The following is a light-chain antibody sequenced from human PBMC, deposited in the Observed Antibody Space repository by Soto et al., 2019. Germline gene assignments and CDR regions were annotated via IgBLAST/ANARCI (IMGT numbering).Light chain of an antibody. CDR1: SGHSTYI. Sequence: QSVLTQSSSASASLGSSVKLTCTLSSGHSTYIIAWHQHQPGKAPRFLMRLEGSGSYNKGSGVPDRFSGSSSGADRYLTISNLQSEDEADYYCETWDSSTWVFGGGTKLTVL. V-gene: IGLV4-60*03. CDR2: LEGSGSY. CDR3: ETWDSSTWV. J-gene: IGLJ3*02.